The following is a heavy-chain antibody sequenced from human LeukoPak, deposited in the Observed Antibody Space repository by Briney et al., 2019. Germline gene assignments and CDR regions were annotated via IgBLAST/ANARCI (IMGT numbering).Heavy chain of an antibody. CDR1: GFTFNSYE. CDR3: ARRYCSSTSCTFDY. V-gene: IGHV3-48*03. Sequence: PGGSLRLSCAASGFTFNSYEMNWVRQAPGRGLEWISYISSSGSTIYYADSVKGRFTISRDNAKNSLYLQMNGLRAEDTAVYYCARRYCSSTSCTFDYWGQGTLVTVSS. J-gene: IGHJ4*02. CDR2: ISSSGSTI. D-gene: IGHD2-2*01.